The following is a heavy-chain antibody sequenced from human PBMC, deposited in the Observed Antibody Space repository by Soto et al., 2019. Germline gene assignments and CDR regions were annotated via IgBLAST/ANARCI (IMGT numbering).Heavy chain of an antibody. D-gene: IGHD3-10*01. J-gene: IGHJ6*02. CDR1: GFTFTSSA. CDR3: AADRGPTNRYYYYGMDV. CDR2: IVVGSGNT. V-gene: IGHV1-58*01. Sequence: QMQLVQSGPEVKKPGTSVKVSCKASGFTFTSSAVQWVRQARGQRLEWIGWIVVGSGNTNYAQKFQERVTITRDMSTSTAYMELSSLRSEDTAVYYCAADRGPTNRYYYYGMDVWGQGTTVTVSS.